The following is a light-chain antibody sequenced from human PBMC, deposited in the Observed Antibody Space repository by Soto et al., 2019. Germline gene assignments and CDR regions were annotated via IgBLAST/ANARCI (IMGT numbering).Light chain of an antibody. CDR2: AAS. J-gene: IGKJ2*01. CDR3: QQYYSYPYT. Sequence: AIRMTQSPSSFSASTGDRVTITCRASQGISSYLAWYQQKPGKAPKLLIYAASTLQSGVPSRFSGSGSGTGFTLTISCLQSEDFATYCCQQYYSYPYTFGQGTKLEIK. V-gene: IGKV1-8*01. CDR1: QGISSY.